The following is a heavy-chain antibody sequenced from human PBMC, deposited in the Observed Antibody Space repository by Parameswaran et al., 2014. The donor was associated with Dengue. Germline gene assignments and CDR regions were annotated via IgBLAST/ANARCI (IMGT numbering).Heavy chain of an antibody. CDR2: IYYSGST. Sequence: PGKGLEWIGSIYYSGSTYYNPSLKSRVTISVDTSKNQFSLKLSSVTATDTAVYYCARLYRVYCSGGSCYSEPLRYFDYWGQGTLVTVSS. D-gene: IGHD2-15*01. V-gene: IGHV4-39*01. J-gene: IGHJ4*02. CDR3: ARLYRVYCSGGSCYSEPLRYFDY.